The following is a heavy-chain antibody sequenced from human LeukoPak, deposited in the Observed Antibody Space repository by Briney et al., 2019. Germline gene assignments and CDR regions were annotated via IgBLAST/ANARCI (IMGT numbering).Heavy chain of an antibody. CDR1: GYTFSSYD. CDR2: MNPNSGNT. CDR3: ATPGVHYDPSGYYPFQH. V-gene: IGHV1-8*01. J-gene: IGHJ1*01. Sequence: ASVKVSCKASGYTFSSYDINWVRLAAGQGLEWMGWMNPNSGNTGYAQQFQGRVTVTRNTAIDTAYMELSSLRSEDTAVYYCATPGVHYDPSGYYPFQHWGQGTLVTVSS. D-gene: IGHD3-22*01.